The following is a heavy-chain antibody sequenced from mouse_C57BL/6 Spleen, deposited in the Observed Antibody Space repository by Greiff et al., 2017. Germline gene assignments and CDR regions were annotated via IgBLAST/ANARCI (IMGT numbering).Heavy chain of an antibody. CDR1: GYTFTSYG. Sequence: VQVVESGAELARPGASVKLSCKASGYTFTSYGISWVKQRTGQGLEWIGEIYPRSGNTYYNEKFKGKATLTADKSSSTAYMALRSLTSEDSAVYFCARGGDYDVFAYWGQGTLVTVSA. CDR3: ARGGDYDVFAY. V-gene: IGHV1-81*01. J-gene: IGHJ3*01. CDR2: IYPRSGNT. D-gene: IGHD2-4*01.